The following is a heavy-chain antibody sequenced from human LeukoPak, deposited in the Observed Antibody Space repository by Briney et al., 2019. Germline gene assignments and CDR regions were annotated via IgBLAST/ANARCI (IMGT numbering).Heavy chain of an antibody. V-gene: IGHV4-4*07. D-gene: IGHD3-10*01. CDR3: AKVRYGTFNWFDP. Sequence: SETLSLTCSVSGGSISGYYWSWIRQPAGKGLEWIGRIYSSGSTNYNPSLKSRVTMSVDTSKNQFSLKLTSVTAADTAVYYCAKVRYGTFNWFDPWGQGTLVTVSS. J-gene: IGHJ5*02. CDR2: IYSSGST. CDR1: GGSISGYY.